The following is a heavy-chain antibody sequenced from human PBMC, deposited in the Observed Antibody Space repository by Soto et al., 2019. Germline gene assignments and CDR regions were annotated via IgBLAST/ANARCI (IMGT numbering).Heavy chain of an antibody. Sequence: SETLSLTCAVYGGSFSGYYWSWIRQPPGKGLEWIGEIFHGGSTNYSPSLKSRVTISVDTSKNQVSLELSSVTAADTAVYYCARPHYDSNTFYYYFNYWGQGALVTAPQ. CDR2: IFHGGST. J-gene: IGHJ4*02. CDR3: ARPHYDSNTFYYYFNY. V-gene: IGHV4-34*12. D-gene: IGHD3-22*01. CDR1: GGSFSGYY.